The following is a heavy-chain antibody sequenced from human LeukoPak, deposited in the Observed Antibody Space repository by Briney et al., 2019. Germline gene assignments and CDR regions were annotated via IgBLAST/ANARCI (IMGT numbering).Heavy chain of an antibody. CDR3: ARRSVGVTGSGWYGLY. D-gene: IGHD6-19*01. V-gene: IGHV5-51*01. CDR2: IHPGDSAT. CDR1: GYSFTSDW. J-gene: IGHJ4*02. Sequence: LGESLKISCKASGYSFTSDWIGWVRQMPGKGLDWMGIIHPGDSATRYSPSFQGQVTISADKSISTAFLQWSSLKASDTAIYYRARRSVGVTGSGWYGLYWGQGALVTVSS.